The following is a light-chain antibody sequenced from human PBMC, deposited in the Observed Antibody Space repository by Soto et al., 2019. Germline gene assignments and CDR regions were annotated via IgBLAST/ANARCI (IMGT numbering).Light chain of an antibody. V-gene: IGKV1-9*01. Sequence: IQLTQSPSSLSASVGDRVTITCRASEGIVNYLAWYQQQPGKAPKLLIYGASTLQGGVPSRFTGSGSGTDFTLTISSLQPEDFATYHCQLLFRYPLAFGQGTRLEMK. J-gene: IGKJ5*01. CDR1: EGIVNY. CDR3: QLLFRYPLA. CDR2: GAS.